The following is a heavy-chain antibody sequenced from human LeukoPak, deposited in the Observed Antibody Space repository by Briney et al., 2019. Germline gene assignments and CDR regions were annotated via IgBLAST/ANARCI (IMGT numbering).Heavy chain of an antibody. CDR3: ATSSVWGGAFNI. CDR2: ISYDGSNK. CDR1: GFTFSSYA. Sequence: PGGSLRLSCAASGFTFSSYAMHWVRQAPGKGLEWVAVISYDGSNKYYADSVKGRFTISRDNAKSTLYLQMSSLRAEDTAVYYCATSSVWGGAFNIWGQGTMVTVSS. D-gene: IGHD3-16*01. V-gene: IGHV3-30-3*01. J-gene: IGHJ3*02.